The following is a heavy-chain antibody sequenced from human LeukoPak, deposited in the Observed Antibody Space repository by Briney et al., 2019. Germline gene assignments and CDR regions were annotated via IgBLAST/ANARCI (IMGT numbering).Heavy chain of an antibody. V-gene: IGHV4-59*01. CDR2: IYYSGST. Sequence: SETLSLTCTVSGGSISSYYWSWIRQPPGKGLEWIGYIYYSGSTNYNPSLKSRVTISVDTSKNQFSLKLSSVTAADTAVYYCARVGSSWYPYYYYGMDVWGQGTTVTVSS. CDR3: ARVGSSWYPYYYYGMDV. D-gene: IGHD6-13*01. J-gene: IGHJ6*02. CDR1: GGSISSYY.